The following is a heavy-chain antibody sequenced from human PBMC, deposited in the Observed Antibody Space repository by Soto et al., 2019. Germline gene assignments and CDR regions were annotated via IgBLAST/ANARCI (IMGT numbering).Heavy chain of an antibody. CDR1: GGSIVSYY. V-gene: IGHV4-59*01. CDR2: IYYSGST. Sequence: PSETLSLTCTVSGGSIVSYYCICIGHPPGKGLEWIGYIYYSGSTNYNPSLERRVTMSVDTSKNQFSLKLSSVTAADTAVYYCARDRRDAYNQLDYWGQGILVTVSS. CDR3: ARDRRDAYNQLDY. D-gene: IGHD1-1*01. J-gene: IGHJ4*02.